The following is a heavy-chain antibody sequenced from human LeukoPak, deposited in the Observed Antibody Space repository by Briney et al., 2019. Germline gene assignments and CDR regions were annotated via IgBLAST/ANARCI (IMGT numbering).Heavy chain of an antibody. CDR1: GFTFSSYG. V-gene: IGHV3-30*18. CDR3: AKRGQYSSSWYRTGHYYYYGMDV. J-gene: IGHJ6*02. Sequence: GGSLRPSCAASGFTFSSYGMHWVRQAPGKGLEWVAVISYDGSNKYYADSVKGRFTISRDNSKNALYLQMNSLRAEDTAVYYCAKRGQYSSSWYRTGHYYYYGMDVWGQGTTVTVSS. CDR2: ISYDGSNK. D-gene: IGHD6-13*01.